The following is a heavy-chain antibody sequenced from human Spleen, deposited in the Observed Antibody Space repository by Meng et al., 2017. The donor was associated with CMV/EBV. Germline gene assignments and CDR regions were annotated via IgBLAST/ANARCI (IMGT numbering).Heavy chain of an antibody. CDR1: GFTFSAYE. D-gene: IGHD3-22*01. J-gene: IGHJ4*02. V-gene: IGHV3-48*03. CDR3: TRYRPKTVIV. Sequence: GESLKISCAGSGFTFSAYEMNWVRQAPGKGLEWVSYISRSGTTIYYADSVNGRFTISRDNAKNSLHLQMNSLTAEDTAVYHCTRYRPKTVIVWGQGTLVTVSS. CDR2: ISRSGTTI.